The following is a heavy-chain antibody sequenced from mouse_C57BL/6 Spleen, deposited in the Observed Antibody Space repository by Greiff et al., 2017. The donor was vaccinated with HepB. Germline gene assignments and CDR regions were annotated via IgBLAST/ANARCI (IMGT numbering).Heavy chain of an antibody. CDR1: GYAFSSYW. D-gene: IGHD2-4*01. V-gene: IGHV1-80*01. J-gene: IGHJ3*01. Sequence: VQLQQSGAELVKPGASVKISCKASGYAFSSYWMNWVKQRPGKGLEWIGQIYPGDGDTNYNEKFKGKATLTADKSSSTAYMQLSSLTSEDSAVYFCARSYDYSTSFAYWGQGTLVTVSA. CDR2: IYPGDGDT. CDR3: ARSYDYSTSFAY.